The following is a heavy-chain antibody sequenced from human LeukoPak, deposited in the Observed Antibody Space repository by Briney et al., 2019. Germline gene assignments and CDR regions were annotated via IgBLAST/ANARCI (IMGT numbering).Heavy chain of an antibody. CDR1: GGSISSGSYY. CDR3: ARVTPKTYCSGGSCYIYYYYYYMDV. V-gene: IGHV4-61*02. Sequence: PSETLSLTCTVSGGSISSGSYYWSWIRQPAGKGLEWIGRIYTSGSTNYNPSLKSRVTISVDTSKNQFSLKLSSVTAADTAVYYCARVTPKTYCSGGSCYIYYYYYYMDVWGKGTTVTVSS. J-gene: IGHJ6*03. CDR2: IYTSGST. D-gene: IGHD2-15*01.